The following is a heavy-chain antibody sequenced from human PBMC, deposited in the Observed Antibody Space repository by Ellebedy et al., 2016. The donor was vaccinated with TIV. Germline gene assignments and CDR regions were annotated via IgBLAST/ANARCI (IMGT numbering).Heavy chain of an antibody. CDR2: ISWSSGST. J-gene: IGHJ6*02. CDR1: GFTFNDYA. V-gene: IGHV3-9*01. D-gene: IGHD3-3*01. Sequence: PGGSLRLSCAASGFTFNDYAMHWVRQAPGKGLEWVSGISWSSGSTDYADSVTGRFTISRDNTKNFLYLQMNSLRAEDTAVYYCAKDLDAGIPIFGVVLETILQSTRPYGLDVWGQGTTVTVSS. CDR3: AKDLDAGIPIFGVVLETILQSTRPYGLDV.